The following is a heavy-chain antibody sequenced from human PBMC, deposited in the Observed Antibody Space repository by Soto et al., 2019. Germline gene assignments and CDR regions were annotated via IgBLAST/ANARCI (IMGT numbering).Heavy chain of an antibody. CDR3: ARDALRYFDWLQESNWFDP. CDR1: GFTFSSYW. D-gene: IGHD3-9*01. J-gene: IGHJ5*02. Sequence: GGSLRLSCAASGFTFSSYWMSWVRQAPGKGLEWVANIKQDGSEKYYVDSVKGRFTISRDNAKNSLYLQMNSLRAEDTAVYYCARDALRYFDWLQESNWFDPWGQGTLVTVSS. CDR2: IKQDGSEK. V-gene: IGHV3-7*05.